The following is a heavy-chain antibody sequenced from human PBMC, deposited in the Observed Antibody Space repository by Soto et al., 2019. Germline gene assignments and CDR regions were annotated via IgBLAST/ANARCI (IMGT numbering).Heavy chain of an antibody. CDR3: AHNFALYYDILTGYYKPYYFDY. V-gene: IGHV2-5*02. CDR1: GFSLSTSGVG. Sequence: SGPTLVNPTQTLTLTCTFSGFSLSTSGVGVGWIRQPPGKALEWLALIYWDDDKRYSPSLKSRLTITKDTSKNQVVLTMTNMDPVDTATYYCAHNFALYYDILTGYYKPYYFDYWGQGTLVTVSS. D-gene: IGHD3-9*01. J-gene: IGHJ4*02. CDR2: IYWDDDK.